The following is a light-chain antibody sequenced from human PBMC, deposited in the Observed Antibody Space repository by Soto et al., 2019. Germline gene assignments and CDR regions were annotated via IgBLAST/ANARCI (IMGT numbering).Light chain of an antibody. CDR2: GAS. CDR1: QSVSSSSY. V-gene: IGKV3-20*01. J-gene: IGKJ2*01. CDR3: RQYGSSPSYT. Sequence: EIVLTQSPGTLSLSPGERATLSCRASQSVSSSSYLAWYQQKPGQAPRLLIYGASSRATGIPDRFSGSGSATDVTLPISRLEPEDFAVYYCRQYGSSPSYTFGQGTKLEIK.